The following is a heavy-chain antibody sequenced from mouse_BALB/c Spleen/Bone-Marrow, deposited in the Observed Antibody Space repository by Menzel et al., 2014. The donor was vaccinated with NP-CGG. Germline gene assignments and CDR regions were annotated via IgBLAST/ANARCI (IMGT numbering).Heavy chain of an antibody. J-gene: IGHJ3*01. CDR2: INYSGFT. V-gene: IGHV3-2*02. CDR1: GCSITSDYA. CDR3: AREDNYAFAY. Sequence: EVQLQQSGPGLVKPSQSLSLTRTVTGCSITSDYAWNWIRQFPGDKLEWMGYINYSGFTTYNPSPKSRISIIRDTSKNQFFLQLNSVTTEDTATYYCAREDNYAFAYWGQGTLVTVSA. D-gene: IGHD1-3*01.